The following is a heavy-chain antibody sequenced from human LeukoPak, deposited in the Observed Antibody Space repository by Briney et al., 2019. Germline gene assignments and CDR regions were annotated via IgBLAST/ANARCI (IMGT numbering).Heavy chain of an antibody. CDR1: GFTFSTYG. CDR2: IRYDATKT. J-gene: IGHJ6*03. V-gene: IGHV3-30*02. Sequence: GGPLRLSCAASGFTFSTYGTHWVRQAPGKGLEWVGFIRYDATKTYYTDSVKGRFTISRDSSKNTLYLQMNSLTAEDTAVYYCAKDSETYYFGSGRPGISYYYYYMDVRGKGTTVTITS. CDR3: AKDSETYYFGSGRPGISYYYYYMDV. D-gene: IGHD3-10*01.